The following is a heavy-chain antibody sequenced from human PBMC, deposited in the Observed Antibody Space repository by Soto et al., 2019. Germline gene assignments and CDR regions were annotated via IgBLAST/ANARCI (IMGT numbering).Heavy chain of an antibody. CDR1: GYTYTSYA. J-gene: IGHJ5*02. D-gene: IGHD3-22*01. CDR2: INAGNGNT. Sequence: ASVQVSCKTSGYTYTSYAMHWVRQAPGQRLEWMGWINAGNGNTNYAQKFQGRVTITADESTSTAYMELSSLRSEDTAVYYCARDYYYDSSGFLLGYFDPWGQGTLVTVSS. V-gene: IGHV1-3*01. CDR3: ARDYYYDSSGFLLGYFDP.